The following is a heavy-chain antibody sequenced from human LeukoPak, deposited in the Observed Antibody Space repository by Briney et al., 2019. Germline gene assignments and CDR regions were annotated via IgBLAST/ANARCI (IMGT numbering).Heavy chain of an antibody. CDR1: GFTFSDYY. J-gene: IGHJ3*02. V-gene: IGHV3-11*04. CDR2: ISSRGNSI. Sequence: GGSLRLSCAASGFTFSDYYMSWIRQAPGKGLEWVSYISSRGNSIYYADSVKGRFTISRDNAKNSLYLQMSSLRAEDTAVYYCARDVDCSGGSCYSAAFDIWGQGTMVTVSS. CDR3: ARDVDCSGGSCYSAAFDI. D-gene: IGHD2-15*01.